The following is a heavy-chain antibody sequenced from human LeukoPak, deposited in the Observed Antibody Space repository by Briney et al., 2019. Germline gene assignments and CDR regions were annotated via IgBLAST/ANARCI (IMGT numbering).Heavy chain of an antibody. CDR1: GFTFSSYA. D-gene: IGHD2-15*01. Sequence: GGSLRLSCAASGFTFSSYAMSRVRQAPGKGLEWVSAISGSGGSTYYADSVKGRFTISRDNSKNTLYLQMNSLRAEDTAVYYCAKDLCGGSCYFDYRGQGTLVTVSS. J-gene: IGHJ4*02. CDR2: ISGSGGST. V-gene: IGHV3-23*01. CDR3: AKDLCGGSCYFDY.